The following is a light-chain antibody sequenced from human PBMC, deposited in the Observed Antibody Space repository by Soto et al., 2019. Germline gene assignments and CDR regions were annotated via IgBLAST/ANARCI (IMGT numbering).Light chain of an antibody. Sequence: EIVMTQSPDTLSVSPGERATLSCRASQSVSSHLAWYQQKPGQAPRLLLYAASTRATSIPARFSGSGSGADFTLTISSLQSEDFAVYDCQQYNNRPRTFGQGTKLEIK. CDR2: AAS. J-gene: IGKJ2*01. CDR1: QSVSSH. CDR3: QQYNNRPRT. V-gene: IGKV3-15*01.